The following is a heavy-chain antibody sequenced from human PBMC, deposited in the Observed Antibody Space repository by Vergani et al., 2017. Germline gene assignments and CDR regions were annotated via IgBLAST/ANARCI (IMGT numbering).Heavy chain of an antibody. CDR2: ISGSGGST. J-gene: IGHJ4*02. CDR3: AKDPAPYGSGSYPDY. CDR1: GFTFSSYA. Sequence: EVQLLESGGGLVQPGGSLRLSCAASGFTFSSYAMSWVRPAPGKGLEWVSAISGSGGSTYYADSVKGRFTIARDNSNNTLYLQMNSLRAEDTAVYYFAKDPAPYGSGSYPDYWGQGTLVTVSS. V-gene: IGHV3-23*01. D-gene: IGHD3-10*01.